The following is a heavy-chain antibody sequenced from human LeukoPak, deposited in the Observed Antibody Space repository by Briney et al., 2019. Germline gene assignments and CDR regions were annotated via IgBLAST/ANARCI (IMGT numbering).Heavy chain of an antibody. CDR2: IIPDGSST. V-gene: IGHV3-74*01. Sequence: PGGSLRLSCAASGLPFSSYWMHWVRQAPGDGLVWVSVIIPDGSSTTYADSVKGRFTISRDNAKNTLYLQMNSLRAEDTAIYYCVRLGGNYEYWGQGTLVTVSS. CDR1: GLPFSSYW. D-gene: IGHD1-26*01. J-gene: IGHJ4*02. CDR3: VRLGGNYEY.